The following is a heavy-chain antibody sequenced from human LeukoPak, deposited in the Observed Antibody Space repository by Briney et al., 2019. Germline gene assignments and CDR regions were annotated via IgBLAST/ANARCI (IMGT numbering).Heavy chain of an antibody. D-gene: IGHD2-2*01. J-gene: IGHJ4*02. CDR1: GFTFTKYW. CDR2: IKQDGSEK. V-gene: IGHV3-7*01. CDR3: ARGLDCRSTSCYLDN. Sequence: GGSLRLSCAASGFTFTKYWMTWVRRAPGKGLEWVANIKQDGSEKFYVDSVKGRFTISRDNAKNSLDLQINSLGAEDTAVYYCARGLDCRSTSCYLDNWGQGTLVAVSS.